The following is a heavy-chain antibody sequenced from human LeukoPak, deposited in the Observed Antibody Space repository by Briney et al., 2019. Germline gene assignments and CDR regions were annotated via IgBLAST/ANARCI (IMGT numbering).Heavy chain of an antibody. V-gene: IGHV1-2*02. Sequence: ASVTVSCKASGYTFTDYMHWVRQAPGQGFGWMGWINPNDGDTNYAQKFQGRVTMTRDTSISTAHMEVSRLRSDDTAVYYCARANFLYCSSSTCLFDYWGQGTLVTVSS. D-gene: IGHD2-2*01. J-gene: IGHJ4*02. CDR2: INPNDGDT. CDR3: ARANFLYCSSSTCLFDY. CDR1: GYTFTDY.